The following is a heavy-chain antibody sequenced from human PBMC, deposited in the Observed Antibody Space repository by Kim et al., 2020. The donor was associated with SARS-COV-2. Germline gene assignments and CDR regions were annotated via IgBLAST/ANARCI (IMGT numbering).Heavy chain of an antibody. Sequence: GGSLRLSCAASGFTFSSYAMSWDRQAPGKGLEWVSAISGSGGSTYYADSVKGRFTISRDNSKNTLYLQMNSLRAEDTAVYYCAKDLAMIVVQSLGDWGQGTLVTVSS. V-gene: IGHV3-23*01. CDR2: ISGSGGST. D-gene: IGHD3-22*01. CDR1: GFTFSSYA. J-gene: IGHJ4*02. CDR3: AKDLAMIVVQSLGD.